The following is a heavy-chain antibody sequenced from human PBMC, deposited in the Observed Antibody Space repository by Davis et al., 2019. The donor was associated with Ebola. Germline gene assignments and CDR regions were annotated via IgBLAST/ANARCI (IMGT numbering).Heavy chain of an antibody. J-gene: IGHJ4*02. CDR3: AKAPVRFLEWFTTDY. V-gene: IGHV3-30*04. D-gene: IGHD3-3*01. CDR1: GFTFSSYA. CDR2: ISYDGSNS. Sequence: GESLKISCAASGFTFSSYAMHWVRQAPGKGLEWVAVISYDGSNSYYAGSVKGRFTISRDNSRNTLYLQMNSLRAEDTAVYYCAKAPVRFLEWFTTDYWGKGTLVTVSS.